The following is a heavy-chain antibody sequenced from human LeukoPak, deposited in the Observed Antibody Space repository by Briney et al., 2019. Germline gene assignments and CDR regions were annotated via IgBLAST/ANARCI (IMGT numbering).Heavy chain of an antibody. V-gene: IGHV3-7*03. CDR2: INKDGSEK. CDR1: GFTLSNYW. J-gene: IGHJ5*02. CDR3: AKAYSSGWYQSSWFDP. D-gene: IGHD6-19*01. Sequence: GGSLRLSCAASGFTLSNYWMSWVRQAPGKGLEWVANINKDGSEKNYVDSVKGRFTISRDNAKNSLYLQMNSLRAEDMALYYCAKAYSSGWYQSSWFDPWGQGTLVTVSS.